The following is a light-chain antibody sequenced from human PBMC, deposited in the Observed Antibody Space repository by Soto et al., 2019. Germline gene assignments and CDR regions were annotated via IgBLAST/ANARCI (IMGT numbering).Light chain of an antibody. CDR2: SNN. Sequence: QSVLTQPPSASGTPGQRVTISCSGSSFNIGSNYVYWHQQLPGTAPKLLIYSNNQRPSGVPDRFSGSKSGTSASLAISGLRSEDEADYYCAAWDDSLNGYVFGTGTKLTVL. J-gene: IGLJ1*01. V-gene: IGLV1-47*02. CDR1: SFNIGSNY. CDR3: AAWDDSLNGYV.